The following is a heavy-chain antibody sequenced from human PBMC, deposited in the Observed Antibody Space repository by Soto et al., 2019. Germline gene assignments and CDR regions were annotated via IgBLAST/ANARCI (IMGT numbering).Heavy chain of an antibody. CDR1: GFSLSTSGVG. CDR2: IYWDDDK. D-gene: IGHD2-15*01. V-gene: IGHV2-5*02. CDR3: AYRPSSGSSCYWFSYSGMDV. J-gene: IGHJ6*02. Sequence: QITLKESGPTLVKPTQTLTLTCTFSGFSLSTSGVGVPWICQPPGKALEWLALIYWDDDKRYRPSLETRRTITSDTSKNQVVLTMTNMDSLDTATYYCAYRPSSGSSCYWFSYSGMDVWGQGTTVTVSS.